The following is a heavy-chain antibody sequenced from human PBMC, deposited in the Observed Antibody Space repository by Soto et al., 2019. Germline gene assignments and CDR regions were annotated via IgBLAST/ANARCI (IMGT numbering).Heavy chain of an antibody. V-gene: IGHV3-53*01. CDR3: ARERGYCSSTSCSSYYYYYGMDV. J-gene: IGHJ6*02. CDR2: IYSGGST. Sequence: HPGGSLRLSCAASGFTVSSNYMSWVRQAPGKGLEWVSVIYSGGSTYYADSVKGRFTISRDNSKNTLYLQMNSLRAEDTAVYYCARERGYCSSTSCSSYYYYYGMDVWGQGTTVTVSS. D-gene: IGHD2-2*01. CDR1: GFTVSSNY.